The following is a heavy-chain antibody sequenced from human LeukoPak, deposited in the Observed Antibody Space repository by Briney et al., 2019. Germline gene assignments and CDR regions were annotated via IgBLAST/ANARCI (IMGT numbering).Heavy chain of an antibody. CDR1: GFTFSSYA. CDR2: ISYDGSNK. Sequence: GGSLRLSCAASGFTFSSYAMHWVRQAPGKGLEWVAVISYDGSNKYYADSVKGRFTISRDNSKNTLYLQMNSLRAEDTAVYYCAREGSGDAFDIWGQGTMVSVSS. V-gene: IGHV3-30-3*01. J-gene: IGHJ3*02. D-gene: IGHD1-26*01. CDR3: AREGSGDAFDI.